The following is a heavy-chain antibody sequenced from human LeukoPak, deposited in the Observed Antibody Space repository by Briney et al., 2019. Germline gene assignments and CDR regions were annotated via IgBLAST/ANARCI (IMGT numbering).Heavy chain of an antibody. Sequence: GGSLRLSCTPSGFTFRSYSMNWVRQARGEGREWVSYISYSGTTTYYADSVKGRFTISRDNAKNSLYLQMDSLRGEDTGVYYCVRDWDYWGQGTLVTVSS. J-gene: IGHJ4*02. CDR3: VRDWDY. CDR2: ISYSGTTT. CDR1: GFTFRSYS. V-gene: IGHV3-48*04.